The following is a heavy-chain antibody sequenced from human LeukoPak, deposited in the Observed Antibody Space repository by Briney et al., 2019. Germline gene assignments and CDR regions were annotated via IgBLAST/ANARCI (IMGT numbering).Heavy chain of an antibody. J-gene: IGHJ6*02. CDR2: INQDGSEK. Sequence: GGSLRLSCAASGFTLSSYWMSWVRQAPGKGLEWVANINQDGSEKYYVDSVKGRFTISRDNAKNSLYLQMNSLRAEDTAVYYCARSRGATLGMDYYYGVDVWGQGTTVTVSS. CDR3: ARSRGATLGMDYYYGVDV. CDR1: GFTLSSYW. D-gene: IGHD1-26*01. V-gene: IGHV3-7*01.